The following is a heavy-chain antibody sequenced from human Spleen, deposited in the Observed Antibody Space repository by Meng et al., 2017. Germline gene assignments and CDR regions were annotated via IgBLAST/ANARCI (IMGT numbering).Heavy chain of an antibody. Sequence: SVKVSCKASGGTFSSYAISWVRQAPGQGLERMGGITPIFGTANYAQKFQGRVTITADKSTRTAYMELSSLRSDDTAVYYCASPGPIRGEYLNHWGQGTEVTVSS. V-gene: IGHV1-69*06. CDR1: GGTFSSYA. J-gene: IGHJ1*01. CDR3: ASPGPIRGEYLNH. CDR2: ITPIFGTA. D-gene: IGHD2-21*01.